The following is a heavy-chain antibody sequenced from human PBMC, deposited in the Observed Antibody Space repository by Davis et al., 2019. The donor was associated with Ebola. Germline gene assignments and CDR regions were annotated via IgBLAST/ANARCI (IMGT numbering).Heavy chain of an antibody. V-gene: IGHV1-18*01. CDR1: GYNFTPYV. CDR2: ISTENGNA. CDR3: AVLFGVAPSVRYYGMDV. Sequence: AASVKVSCKASGYNFTPYVISWVRQAPGQGLEWVGWISTENGNAKYGEKFVGRVTMTRDRSTSTVYMELRSLRSDDTAVYYCAVLFGVAPSVRYYGMDVWGKGTTVTVSS. D-gene: IGHD3-3*01. J-gene: IGHJ6*04.